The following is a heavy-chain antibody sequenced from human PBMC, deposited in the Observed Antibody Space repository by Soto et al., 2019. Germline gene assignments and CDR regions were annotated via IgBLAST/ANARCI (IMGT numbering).Heavy chain of an antibody. CDR3: ARLVRLLWFGEDYYYYMDV. CDR2: MNPNSGNT. CDR1: GYTFTSYD. Sequence: ASVKVSCKASGYTFTSYDINWVRQATGQGLEWMGWMNPNSGNTGYAQKFQGRVTMTRKTSISTAYMELSSLRSEDTAVYYCARLVRLLWFGEDYYYYMDVWGKGTTVTVSS. V-gene: IGHV1-8*01. J-gene: IGHJ6*03. D-gene: IGHD3-10*01.